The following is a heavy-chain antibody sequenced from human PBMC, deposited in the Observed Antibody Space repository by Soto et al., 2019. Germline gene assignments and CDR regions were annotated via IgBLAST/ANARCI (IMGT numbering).Heavy chain of an antibody. Sequence: QVQLVQSGAEVKKPGASVKVSCKASGYTFTGYYMHWVRQAPGQGLEWMGWINPNSGGTNYAQKFQGWVTMTRDTSISTAYMELSRLRSDYTAVYYCARERITMVRGVIIRPNDAFDIWGQGTMVTVSS. CDR1: GYTFTGYY. CDR3: ARERITMVRGVIIRPNDAFDI. J-gene: IGHJ3*02. CDR2: INPNSGGT. D-gene: IGHD3-10*01. V-gene: IGHV1-2*04.